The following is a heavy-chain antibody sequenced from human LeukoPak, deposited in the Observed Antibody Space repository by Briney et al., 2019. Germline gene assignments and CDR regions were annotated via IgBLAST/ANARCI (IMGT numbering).Heavy chain of an antibody. D-gene: IGHD5-18*01. Sequence: GGSLRLSCAASGFTFSSYSMNWVRQPPGKGLEWVSSISTSRSYRYYADSMKGRFTISRDNAKNSVYLKMKSLRADDTAVYYCARGGYSYGYLDYWGRGTLVTVSS. V-gene: IGHV3-21*01. J-gene: IGHJ4*02. CDR1: GFTFSSYS. CDR2: ISTSRSYR. CDR3: ARGGYSYGYLDY.